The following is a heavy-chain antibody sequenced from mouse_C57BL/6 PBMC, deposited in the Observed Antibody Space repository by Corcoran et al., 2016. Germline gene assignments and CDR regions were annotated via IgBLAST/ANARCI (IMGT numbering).Heavy chain of an antibody. CDR1: GFSLSTFGMG. D-gene: IGHD2-1*01. Sequence: QVTLRESGPGILRPSQTLSLTCSFSGFSLSTFGMGVGWIRQPSGKGLEWLAHMWWDDDKYYNPALKSRRTITKDTSKNQVFLKIANVDTADTATYYCAGIGGVYGNAYFDYWGQGTTLTVSS. V-gene: IGHV8-8*01. CDR2: MWWDDDK. J-gene: IGHJ2*01. CDR3: AGIGGVYGNAYFDY.